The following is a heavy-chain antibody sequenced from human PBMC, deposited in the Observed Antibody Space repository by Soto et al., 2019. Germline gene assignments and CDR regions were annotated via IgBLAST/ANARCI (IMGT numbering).Heavy chain of an antibody. Sequence: PSETLSLTCTVSGGSISSYYWSWIRQPPGKGLEWIGYIYYSGSTNYNPSLKSRVTISVDTSKNQFSLKLSSVTAADTAVYYCARAPPYSSSWYGWFDPWGKGTLVTVS. CDR3: ARAPPYSSSWYGWFDP. CDR2: IYYSGST. D-gene: IGHD6-13*01. CDR1: GGSISSYY. V-gene: IGHV4-59*01. J-gene: IGHJ5*02.